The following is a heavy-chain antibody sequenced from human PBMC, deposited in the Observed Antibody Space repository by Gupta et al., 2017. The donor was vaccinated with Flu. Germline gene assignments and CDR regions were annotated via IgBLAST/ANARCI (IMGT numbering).Heavy chain of an antibody. CDR3: ARDRTSGWQRFFDH. CDR1: GHRLTSYW. J-gene: IGHJ4*02. CDR2: ININSNTT. D-gene: IGHD6-19*01. Sequence: ELQQVESGGGLVQPGGALRLPCAASGHRLTSYWMHWVRLAPGKALVWVARININSNTTTYADFVKGRIIISRNNANDTVYLQMSGLTADDSGVYYCARDRTSGWQRFFDHWGQGSLVTVSS. V-gene: IGHV3-74*01.